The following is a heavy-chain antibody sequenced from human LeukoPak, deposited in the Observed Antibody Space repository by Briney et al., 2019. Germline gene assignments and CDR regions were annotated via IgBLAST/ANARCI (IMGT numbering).Heavy chain of an antibody. CDR1: GYTLTELS. V-gene: IGHV1-24*01. D-gene: IGHD3-22*01. J-gene: IGHJ4*02. CDR2: FDPGDGKT. Sequence: ASVKVSCKVSGYTLTELSMHWVRQAPGKGLEWMGGFDPGDGKTIYAQKFQGRVTMAEDTSTGTAYMELSSLRSEDTAVYYCATAGYYDSSGYPIRWYYWGQGTLVTVSS. CDR3: ATAGYYDSSGYPIRWYY.